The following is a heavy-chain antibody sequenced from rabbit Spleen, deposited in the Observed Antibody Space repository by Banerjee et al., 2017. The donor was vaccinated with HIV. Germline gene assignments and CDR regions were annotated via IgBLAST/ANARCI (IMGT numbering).Heavy chain of an antibody. J-gene: IGHJ3*01. Sequence: QSLEESGGDLVKPGASLTLTCTASGIDFSSSYWICWVRQAPGKGLEWIACIAPGSGSAGYANWAKGRFTISKTSSTAVTLKMTSLTAADTATYFCARGATSSMHDGLNFWGQGTLVTVS. V-gene: IGHV1S40*01. CDR2: IAPGSGSA. CDR1: GIDFSSSYW. D-gene: IGHD1-1*01. CDR3: ARGATSSMHDGLNF.